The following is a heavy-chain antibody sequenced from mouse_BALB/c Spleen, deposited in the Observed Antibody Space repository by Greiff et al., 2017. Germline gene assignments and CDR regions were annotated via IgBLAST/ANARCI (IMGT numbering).Heavy chain of an antibody. CDR1: GYTFTDYA. D-gene: IGHD2-4*01. Sequence: QVQLQQSGPELVRPGVSVKISCKGSGYTFTDYAMHWVKQSHAKSLEWIGVISTYYGNTNYNQKFKGKATMTVDKSSSTAYMELARLTSEDSAIYYCAYDYGGYAMDYWGQGTSVTVSS. J-gene: IGHJ4*01. CDR2: ISTYYGNT. CDR3: AYDYGGYAMDY. V-gene: IGHV1-67*01.